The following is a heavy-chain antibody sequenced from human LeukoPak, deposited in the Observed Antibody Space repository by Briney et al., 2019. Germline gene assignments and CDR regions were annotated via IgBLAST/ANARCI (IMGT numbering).Heavy chain of an antibody. CDR3: AREKDSSSWSSFDY. CDR1: GFTFSSYG. CDR2: IWYDGSNK. Sequence: PGGSLRLSCAASGFTFSSYGMHWVRQAPGKGLEWVAVIWYDGSNKYYADSVKGRLTISRDNSENTLYLQMNSLRAEDTAVYYCAREKDSSSWSSFDYWGQGTLVTVSS. D-gene: IGHD6-13*01. V-gene: IGHV3-33*08. J-gene: IGHJ4*02.